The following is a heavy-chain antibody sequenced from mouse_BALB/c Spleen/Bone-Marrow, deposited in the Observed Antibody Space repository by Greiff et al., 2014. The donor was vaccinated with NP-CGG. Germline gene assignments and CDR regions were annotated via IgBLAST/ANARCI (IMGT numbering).Heavy chain of an antibody. D-gene: IGHD2-12*01. V-gene: IGHV3-6*02. Sequence: ESGPGLVKPSQSLSLTCSVTGYSITSGYYWNWIRQFPGNKLEWMGYISYDGSNNYNPSLKNRISITRDTSKNQFFLKFNSVTTEDTATYYGTRSYDPPYAMDYWGQGTSVTVSS. CDR2: ISYDGSN. CDR1: GYSITSGYY. J-gene: IGHJ4*01. CDR3: TRSYDPPYAMDY.